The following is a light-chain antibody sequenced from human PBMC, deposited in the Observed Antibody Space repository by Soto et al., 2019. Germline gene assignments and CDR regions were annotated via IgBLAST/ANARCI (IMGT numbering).Light chain of an antibody. CDR2: GAA. CDR3: QQYHSWPA. Sequence: IVMTQSPATLSVSPGERVTLSCRASQSVFSSLAWYQQKPGQAPRLLIYGAATRATSLPARFSGSGSGTEFTLTITSLQSEDVALYYCQQYHSWPAFGRGNKVEIK. V-gene: IGKV3-15*01. J-gene: IGKJ4*02. CDR1: QSVFSS.